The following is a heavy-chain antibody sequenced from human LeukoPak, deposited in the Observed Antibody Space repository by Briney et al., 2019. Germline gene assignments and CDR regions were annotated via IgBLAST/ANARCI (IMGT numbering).Heavy chain of an antibody. CDR3: AYLGLSSDWNDVPGPQIDH. CDR1: GFTFRDLA. J-gene: IGHJ4*02. Sequence: GGSLRLSCTASGFTFRDLAMNWVRQAPGRGLEWVSTLSASGSITYYADSVKGRFTISRDDSKNMLYLQMSSLRVDDTAVYYCAYLGLSSDWNDVPGPQIDHWGQGMLVSVSS. D-gene: IGHD1-1*01. V-gene: IGHV3-23*01. CDR2: LSASGSIT.